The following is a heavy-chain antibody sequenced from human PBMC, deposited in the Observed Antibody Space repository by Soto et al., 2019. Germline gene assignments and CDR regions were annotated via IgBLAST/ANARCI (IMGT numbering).Heavy chain of an antibody. Sequence: EVQVLESGGGLVQPGGSLRLSCAASGFSFSGYAMSWVRQAPGKGLEWISAIVGGGGNTYYADSVKGRFTISRDNSRNTLYLQMNNLRAEDTAVYYCAKEIAVGGTGVFDCWGQGALVTVSS. CDR3: AKEIAVGGTGVFDC. CDR2: IVGGGGNT. D-gene: IGHD6-19*01. J-gene: IGHJ4*02. V-gene: IGHV3-23*01. CDR1: GFSFSGYA.